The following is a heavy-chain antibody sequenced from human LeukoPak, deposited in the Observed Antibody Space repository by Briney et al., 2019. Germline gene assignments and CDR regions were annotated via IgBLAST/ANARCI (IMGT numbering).Heavy chain of an antibody. CDR1: VYPFNRFE. J-gene: IGHJ4*02. V-gene: IGHV3-48*03. CDR2: ISSSGGII. CDR3: ANHYSSLTYFDY. D-gene: IGHD6-13*01. Sequence: GGSLRLSCAASVYPFNRFEKHGPRQAPGKGLEWVAYISSSGGIIYYADSVKGRFTISRDNAKNSLYLQMNSLRAEDTAVYYCANHYSSLTYFDYWGQGTLVTVSS.